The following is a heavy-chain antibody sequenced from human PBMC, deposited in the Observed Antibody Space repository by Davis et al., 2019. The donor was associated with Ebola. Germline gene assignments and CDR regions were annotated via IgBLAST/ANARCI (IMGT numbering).Heavy chain of an antibody. CDR1: GGSISSHY. J-gene: IGHJ4*02. V-gene: IGHV4-34*01. Sequence: PGGSLRLSCTVSGGSISSHYWSWIRQPPGKGLEWIGEINHSGITNYNPSLKSRVTISLDTSKNQFSLRVNSVTAADTAVYYCARSATVTTAAFEYWGRGTLVTVSS. CDR2: INHSGIT. D-gene: IGHD4-17*01. CDR3: ARSATVTTAAFEY.